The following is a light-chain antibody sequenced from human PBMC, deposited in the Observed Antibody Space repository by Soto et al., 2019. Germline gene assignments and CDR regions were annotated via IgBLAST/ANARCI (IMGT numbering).Light chain of an antibody. V-gene: IGKV1-12*01. CDR3: QQANSFPFT. J-gene: IGKJ3*01. CDR2: AAS. Sequence: DIQMTQSPSSVSASVGDRVTITCRASQDIISWLAWYQQKPGKAPALLIYAASTLQSGVPSRFSGSGSGTEFTLAISSLQPEDFAAYYCQQANSFPFTFGPGTKVDIK. CDR1: QDIISW.